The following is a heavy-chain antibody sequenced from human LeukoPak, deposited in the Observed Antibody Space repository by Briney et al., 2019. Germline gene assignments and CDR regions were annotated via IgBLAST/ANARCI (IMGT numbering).Heavy chain of an antibody. CDR3: AITDSYYDTSGYWHYYFDY. CDR1: GGSTSSYY. J-gene: IGHJ4*02. D-gene: IGHD3-22*01. Sequence: SETLPLTCTVSGGSTSSYYWSWIRHPPGKGLEWIGYIYYSGSTNYNPSLKSRVTISVDTSKNQFSLKLSSVTAADTAVYYCAITDSYYDTSGYWHYYFDYWGQGTLVTVSS. V-gene: IGHV4-59*01. CDR2: IYYSGST.